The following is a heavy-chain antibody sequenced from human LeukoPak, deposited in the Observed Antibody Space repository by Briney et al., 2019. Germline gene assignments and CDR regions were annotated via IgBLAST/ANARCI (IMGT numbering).Heavy chain of an antibody. CDR2: INHSGST. J-gene: IGHJ6*02. Sequence: SGTLSLTCAVYGGSFSGYYWSWIRQPPGKGLEWIGEINHSGSTNYNPSLKSRVTISVDTSKNQFSLKLSSVTAADTAVYYCARAPAAGFYYYYGMDVWGQGTTVTVSS. D-gene: IGHD6-13*01. CDR3: ARAPAAGFYYYYGMDV. V-gene: IGHV4-34*01. CDR1: GGSFSGYY.